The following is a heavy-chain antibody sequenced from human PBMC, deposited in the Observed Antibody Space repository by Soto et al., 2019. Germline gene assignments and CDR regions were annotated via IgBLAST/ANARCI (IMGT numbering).Heavy chain of an antibody. CDR2: IYYSGST. D-gene: IGHD6-13*01. CDR3: ARLTLPTPVVWYSSSWYIDY. CDR1: GGSISSYY. V-gene: IGHV4-59*01. Sequence: SETLSLTCTVSGGSISSYYWSWIRQPPGKGLEWIGYIYYSGSTNYNPSLKSRVTISVDTSKNQFSLKLSSVTAADTAVYYCARLTLPTPVVWYSSSWYIDYWGQGTLVTVSS. J-gene: IGHJ4*02.